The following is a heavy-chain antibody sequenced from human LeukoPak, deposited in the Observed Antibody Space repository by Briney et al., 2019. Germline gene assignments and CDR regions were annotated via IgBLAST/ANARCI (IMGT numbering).Heavy chain of an antibody. CDR1: GFTLSSYE. V-gene: IGHV3-48*03. D-gene: IGHD3-3*01. CDR2: ISSSGTTI. Sequence: PGGSLRLSCAAPGFTLSSYEINWVRQAPGKGLEWVSYISSSGTTIYYADSVKGRFTISRDNAKNSLYLQMNSLRAEDTAVYCCVGRFLEWSDDWGQGTLVTVSS. CDR3: VGRFLEWSDD. J-gene: IGHJ4*02.